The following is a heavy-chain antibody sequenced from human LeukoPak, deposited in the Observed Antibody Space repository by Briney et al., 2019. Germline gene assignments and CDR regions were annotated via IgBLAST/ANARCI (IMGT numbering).Heavy chain of an antibody. Sequence: QPGRPVRLSCAASGFTFSSYGMHWVRQAPGKGLEWVAVISYDGSNKYYADSVKGRFTISRDISKNTLYLQMNSLRAEDTAVYYCAKDGSVTLDYWGQGTLATV. V-gene: IGHV3-30*18. J-gene: IGHJ4*02. CDR1: GFTFSSYG. CDR3: AKDGSVTLDY. D-gene: IGHD4-17*01. CDR2: ISYDGSNK.